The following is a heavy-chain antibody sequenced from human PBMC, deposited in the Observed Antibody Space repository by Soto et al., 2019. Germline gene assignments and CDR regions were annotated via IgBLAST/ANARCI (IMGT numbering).Heavy chain of an antibody. V-gene: IGHV5-51*01. D-gene: IGHD2-15*01. Sequence: GESLKISCNGSGYSFTSYWIGWVRQMPGKGLEWMGIIYPGDSDTRYSPSFQGQVTISADKSISTAYLQWSSLKASDTAMYYCARLWKGVVVVAATGDPFDPWGQGTLVTVSS. CDR2: IYPGDSDT. CDR1: GYSFTSYW. J-gene: IGHJ5*02. CDR3: ARLWKGVVVVAATGDPFDP.